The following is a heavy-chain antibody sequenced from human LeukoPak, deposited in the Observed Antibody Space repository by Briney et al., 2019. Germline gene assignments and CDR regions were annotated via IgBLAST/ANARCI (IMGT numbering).Heavy chain of an antibody. CDR2: ISSDSNYI. D-gene: IGHD3-9*01. CDR3: ARKENILTGYYDH. V-gene: IGHV3-21*01. Sequence: GGSLRLSCAASGFTFSSYTMNWVRQAPGKGLEWISSISSDSNYIYYADSVKGRFTISRDNAWNSLYLQMNSLRAEDTAVYYCARKENILTGYYDHWGQGTLVTVSS. J-gene: IGHJ5*02. CDR1: GFTFSSYT.